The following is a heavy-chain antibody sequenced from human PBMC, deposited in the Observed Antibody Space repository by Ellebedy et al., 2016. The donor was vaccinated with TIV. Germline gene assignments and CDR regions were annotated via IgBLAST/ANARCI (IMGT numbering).Heavy chain of an antibody. CDR1: GFTFSSYA. J-gene: IGHJ4*02. Sequence: GESLKISCAASGFTFSSYAMSWVRQAPGKGLEWVSAIDKSGYSTYYADSVKGRFTISRDNSKNTLYLQLSSLRAEDTAVYYCAKDPTLDSSDYYGDYFDFWGQGSLVTVSS. D-gene: IGHD3-22*01. CDR3: AKDPTLDSSDYYGDYFDF. CDR2: IDKSGYST. V-gene: IGHV3-23*01.